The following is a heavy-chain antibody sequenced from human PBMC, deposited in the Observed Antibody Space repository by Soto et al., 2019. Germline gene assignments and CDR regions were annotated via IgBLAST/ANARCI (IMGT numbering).Heavy chain of an antibody. J-gene: IGHJ2*01. D-gene: IGHD6-19*01. CDR3: ARDISSGWYGIWYFDL. CDR2: TYYRSKWYN. Sequence: SQTLSLTCAISGDSVSSNSATWNWIRQSPSRGLEWLGRTYYRSKWYNDYAVSVKSRITINPDTSKNQFSLQLNSVTPEDTAVYYCARDISSGWYGIWYFDLWGRGTLVTVSS. V-gene: IGHV6-1*01. CDR1: GDSVSSNSAT.